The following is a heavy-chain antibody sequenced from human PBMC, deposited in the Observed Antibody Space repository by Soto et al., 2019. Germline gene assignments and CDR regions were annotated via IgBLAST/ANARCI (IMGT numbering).Heavy chain of an antibody. CDR2: IYYSGIT. J-gene: IGHJ4*01. V-gene: IGHV4-39*01. Sequence: SETLSLTCTVSGVSISNSSYYWGWIRRPPGKGLEWIGTIYYSGITYYNPSLKSRVTISVDTSKNQFSLKLTSVTAADTAVYYCARHGSNWGPGILVTVSS. CDR3: ARHGSN. CDR1: GVSISNSSYY.